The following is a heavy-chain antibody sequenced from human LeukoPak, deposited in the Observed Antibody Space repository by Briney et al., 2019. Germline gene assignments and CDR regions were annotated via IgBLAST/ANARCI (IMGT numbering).Heavy chain of an antibody. Sequence: ASVKVSCKTSGYPFTTWAINWVRQAAGQGLEWMGWVHPNSGNTAYAQKFQGRVTMTRDTSISTAYMEVSGLRSDDTAVYFCARGPRNDPWGQGTLVTVSS. CDR2: VHPNSGNT. V-gene: IGHV1-8*01. D-gene: IGHD1-14*01. CDR3: ARGPRNDP. J-gene: IGHJ5*02. CDR1: GYPFTTWA.